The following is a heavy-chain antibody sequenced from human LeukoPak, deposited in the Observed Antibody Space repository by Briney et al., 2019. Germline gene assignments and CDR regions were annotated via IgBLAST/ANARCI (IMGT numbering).Heavy chain of an antibody. J-gene: IGHJ4*02. CDR2: INPYSGGT. CDR1: GYTFTGYY. CDR3: ARDTAYKDY. V-gene: IGHV1-2*02. D-gene: IGHD5-24*01. Sequence: ASVKVSCKASGYTFTGYYMHWVRQAPGQGLEWMGWINPYSGGTNYAQKFQGRVTMTRDTSITTAYMELSSLRSDDTAVYYCARDTAYKDYWGQGTLVTVSS.